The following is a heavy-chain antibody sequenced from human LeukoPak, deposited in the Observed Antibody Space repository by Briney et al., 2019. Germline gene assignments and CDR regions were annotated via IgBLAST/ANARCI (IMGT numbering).Heavy chain of an antibody. CDR1: GGSISTTSYY. D-gene: IGHD3-10*01. V-gene: IGHV4-61*02. CDR3: ATRYQTLIWFGELLYTRGDAFDI. CDR2: IYTSGST. J-gene: IGHJ3*02. Sequence: SETLSLTCTVSGGSISTTSYYWSWIRQPAGKGLEWIGRIYTSGSTDYNPSLKSRVTISGDASKNQFSLKLSSVTAADTAVYYCATRYQTLIWFGELLYTRGDAFDIWGQGTMVTVSS.